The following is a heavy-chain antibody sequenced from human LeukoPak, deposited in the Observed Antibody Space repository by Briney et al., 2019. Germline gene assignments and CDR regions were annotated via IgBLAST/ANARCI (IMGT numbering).Heavy chain of an antibody. CDR2: IYTSGST. V-gene: IGHV4-4*07. CDR3: ARGRDGYNYNWFDP. J-gene: IGHJ5*02. CDR1: GGSISSYY. Sequence: SETLSLTCTVSGGSISSYYWSWIRQPAGKGLEWIGRIYTSGSTNYNPSLKSRVTMSVDTSKNQFSLKLSSVTAADTAVYYCARGRDGYNYNWFDPWGQGTLVIVSS. D-gene: IGHD5-24*01.